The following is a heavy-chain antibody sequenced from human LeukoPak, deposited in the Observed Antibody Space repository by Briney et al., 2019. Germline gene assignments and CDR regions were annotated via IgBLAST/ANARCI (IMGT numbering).Heavy chain of an antibody. Sequence: SVKVSCKASGGTFSSYAISWVRQAPGQGLEWMGGIIPIFGTANYAQKFQGRVTITADESTSTAYMELSSLRSEDTAVYYCARTPYYYDFWSANNIGLDYWGQGTLVTVSS. J-gene: IGHJ4*02. CDR3: ARTPYYYDFWSANNIGLDY. V-gene: IGHV1-69*13. CDR2: IIPIFGTA. CDR1: GGTFSSYA. D-gene: IGHD3-3*01.